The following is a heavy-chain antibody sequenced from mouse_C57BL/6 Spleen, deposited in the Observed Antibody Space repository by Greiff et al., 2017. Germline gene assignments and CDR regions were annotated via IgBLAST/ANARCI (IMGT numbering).Heavy chain of an antibody. CDR3: ASRYDYDWFAY. D-gene: IGHD2-4*01. J-gene: IGHJ3*01. Sequence: QVQLQQPGAELVRPGSSVKLSCKASGYTFTSYWMDWVQQRPGQGLAWIGNIYPSDSETHYNQKFKDKATLTVDKSSSTAYMQLSSLTSEDSAVYYCASRYDYDWFAYWGQGTLVTVSA. CDR1: GYTFTSYW. V-gene: IGHV1-61*01. CDR2: IYPSDSET.